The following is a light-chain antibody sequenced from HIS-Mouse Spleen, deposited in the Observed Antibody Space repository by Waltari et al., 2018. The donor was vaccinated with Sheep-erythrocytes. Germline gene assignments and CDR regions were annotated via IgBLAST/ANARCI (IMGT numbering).Light chain of an antibody. Sequence: DIQMTQSPSSVSASVGDRVTIDCRASQGLSSWLAWHQQRPVKAPKLLIYAASCLQIGVPSRCSGSGSGTEFTLTISRLQPEEVATYCCQQANSFPITVSQRTRLQIK. CDR2: AAS. V-gene: IGKV1-12*01. CDR1: QGLSSW. J-gene: IGKJ5*01. CDR3: QQANSFPIT.